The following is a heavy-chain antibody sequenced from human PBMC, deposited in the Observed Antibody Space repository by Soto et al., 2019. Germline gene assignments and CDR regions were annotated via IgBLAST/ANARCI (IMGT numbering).Heavy chain of an antibody. CDR1: GFTFSSYA. CDR3: EGGVQYPQRTNWFDP. D-gene: IGHD4-4*01. CDR2: ISYDGSNK. Sequence: QVQLVESGGGVVQPGRSLRLSCAASGFTFSSYAMHWVRQAPGKGLEWVAVISYDGSNKYYADSVKGRFTISRDNSKNTLYLQMNSLRAEDTAVYYCEGGVQYPQRTNWFDPWGQGTLVTVSS. V-gene: IGHV3-30-3*01. J-gene: IGHJ5*02.